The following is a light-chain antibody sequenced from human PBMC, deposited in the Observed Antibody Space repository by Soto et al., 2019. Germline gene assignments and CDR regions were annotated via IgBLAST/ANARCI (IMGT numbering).Light chain of an antibody. CDR1: QSVSSY. CDR3: QQRSNWQFT. Sequence: EIVLTQSPATLSLSPGERATLSCRASQSVSSYLAWYQQKPGQAPRLLIYDASNRATGIPARFSGSGSGTDFTITISSLEPEDFAVYYCQQRSNWQFTFGPGTKVDIK. V-gene: IGKV3-11*01. CDR2: DAS. J-gene: IGKJ3*01.